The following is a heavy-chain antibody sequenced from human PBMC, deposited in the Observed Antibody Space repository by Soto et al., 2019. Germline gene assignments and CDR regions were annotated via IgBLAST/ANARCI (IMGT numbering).Heavy chain of an antibody. V-gene: IGHV5-10-1*01. J-gene: IGHJ5*02. CDR1: GYSFTSYW. D-gene: IGHD2-15*01. CDR3: AAVVVVAATTGWLDP. Sequence: GESLKISCKGSGYSFTSYWISWVRQMPGKGLEWMGRIDPSDSYTNYSPSFQGHVTISADKSISTAYLQWSSLKAPDTAMYYCAAVVVVAATTGWLDPWGQGTMVTVYS. CDR2: IDPSDSYT.